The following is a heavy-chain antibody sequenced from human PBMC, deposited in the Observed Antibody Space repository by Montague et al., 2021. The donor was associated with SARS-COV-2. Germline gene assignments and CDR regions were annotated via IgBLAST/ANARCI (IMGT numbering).Heavy chain of an antibody. CDR2: IFHSGRT. D-gene: IGHD3-22*01. V-gene: IGHV4-59*01. CDR1: GGSIDSFY. Sequence: SETLSLTSTVSGGSIDSFYWSWIRRPPGKGLEWIGCIFHSGRTYXNPSLKSRVSMSVDTSKNQVSLRLSSLTAADTAVYYCARGGYYDNTGYYSDYYYNMDVWGQGTTVTVSS. CDR3: ARGGYYDNTGYYSDYYYNMDV. J-gene: IGHJ6*02.